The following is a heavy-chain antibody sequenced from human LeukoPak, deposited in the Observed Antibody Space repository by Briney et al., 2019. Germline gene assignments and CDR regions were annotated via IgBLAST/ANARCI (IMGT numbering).Heavy chain of an antibody. J-gene: IGHJ5*02. Sequence: ASVKVSCKASGYTFIGYYIHWVRQAPGQGLEWMGWINPNSGGTNYAQKFQGRVTMTRDTSISTAYMELSRLRSDDTAVYYCARVRYYDSSGYYNWFDPWGQGTLVTVSS. V-gene: IGHV1-2*02. D-gene: IGHD3-22*01. CDR2: INPNSGGT. CDR3: ARVRYYDSSGYYNWFDP. CDR1: GYTFIGYY.